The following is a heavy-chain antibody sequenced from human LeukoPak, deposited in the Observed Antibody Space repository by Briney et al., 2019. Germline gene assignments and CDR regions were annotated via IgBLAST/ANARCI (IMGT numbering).Heavy chain of an antibody. CDR2: INPNSGGT. CDR1: GDTFTSYY. Sequence: GASVKVSCKASGDTFTSYYMHWVRQAPGQGLEWMGWINPNSGGTNYAQNFQGRVTMTRDTSISTAYMELSRLRSDDTAVYYCARDPSWELPFYYYYMDVWGKGTTVTISS. V-gene: IGHV1-2*02. CDR3: ARDPSWELPFYYYYMDV. D-gene: IGHD1-26*01. J-gene: IGHJ6*03.